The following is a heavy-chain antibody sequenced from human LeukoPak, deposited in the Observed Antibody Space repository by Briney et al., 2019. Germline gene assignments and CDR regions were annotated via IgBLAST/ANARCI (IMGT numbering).Heavy chain of an antibody. CDR1: GGSISSHNHY. CDR3: ARLYYDILTGYLYNWFDP. Sequence: PSETLSLTCSVSGGSISSHNHYWGWIRQSPGKGLEWIGSMYYSGTTFYNPSLKSRLTISIDTSKNRFSLKLSSVTAADTAVYYCARLYYDILTGYLYNWFDPWGQGTLVTVSS. J-gene: IGHJ5*02. D-gene: IGHD3-9*01. CDR2: MYYSGTT. V-gene: IGHV4-39*07.